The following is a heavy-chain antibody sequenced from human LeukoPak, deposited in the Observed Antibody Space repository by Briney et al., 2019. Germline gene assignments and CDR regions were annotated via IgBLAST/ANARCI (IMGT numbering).Heavy chain of an antibody. CDR2: IKGDESAR. D-gene: IGHD1-26*01. CDR1: GFTFSSYW. V-gene: IGHV3-7*01. J-gene: IGHJ4*02. Sequence: PGGSLRLSCAASGFTFSSYWMAWVRQAPGKGLEWLANIKGDESARHQADSVKGRFTISRDNTRNSLYLQMTNLRGDDTAVYYCARDVVGSLDYWGQGTLVTVSS. CDR3: ARDVVGSLDY.